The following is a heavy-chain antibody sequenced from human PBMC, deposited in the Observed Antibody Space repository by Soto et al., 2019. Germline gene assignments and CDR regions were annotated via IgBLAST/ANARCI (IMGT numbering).Heavy chain of an antibody. Sequence: GGSLRLSCVASGFIFSNYWMTWVRQAPGQGLECVANINEDGGVRNYVDSVRGRFTISRDNAKNSLYLEMNDLRADDTAIYYCAKDVWGPDYWGQGTLVTVSS. CDR1: GFIFSNYW. V-gene: IGHV3-7*03. CDR3: AKDVWGPDY. J-gene: IGHJ4*02. CDR2: INEDGGVR. D-gene: IGHD3-16*01.